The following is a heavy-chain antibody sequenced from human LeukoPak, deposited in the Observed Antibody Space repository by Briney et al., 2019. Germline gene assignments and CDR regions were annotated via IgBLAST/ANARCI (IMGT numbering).Heavy chain of an antibody. Sequence: GGSLRLSCAASGFTFSYAWMSWVRQAPGKGLEWVSSISGSSNYIYYADSVKGRFTISRDNAKNSLYLQMNSLRAEDTDVYYCARDVGASAPDAFDIWGQGTMVTVSS. D-gene: IGHD1-26*01. CDR2: ISGSSNYI. V-gene: IGHV3-21*01. J-gene: IGHJ3*02. CDR1: GFTFSYAW. CDR3: ARDVGASAPDAFDI.